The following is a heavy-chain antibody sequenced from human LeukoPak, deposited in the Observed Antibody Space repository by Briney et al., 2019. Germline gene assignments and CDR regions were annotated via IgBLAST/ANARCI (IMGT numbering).Heavy chain of an antibody. V-gene: IGHV4-59*08. CDR2: IYYSGST. CDR3: ARHIVATPRFASSTGAFDI. CDR1: GGSISSYY. D-gene: IGHD5-12*01. Sequence: PSETLSLTCTVSGGSISSYYWSWIRQPPGKGLEWIGYIYYSGSTNYNPSLKSRVTISVDTSKNQFSLKLSSVTAADTAVYYCARHIVATPRFASSTGAFDIWGQGTMVTVSS. J-gene: IGHJ3*02.